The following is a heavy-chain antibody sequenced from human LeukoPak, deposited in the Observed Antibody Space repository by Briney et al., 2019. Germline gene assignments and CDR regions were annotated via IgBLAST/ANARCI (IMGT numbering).Heavy chain of an antibody. Sequence: GSGPTLVKPTQTPPLTFTFSWFSLSPSGGGVGLVPQPPGKALEWLSLIYWNDDKRYSPSLKSRLTITKDTSKNQVVLTMTNMDPVDTATYYCAHSYYDILTGPGVFDYWGQGTLVTVSS. J-gene: IGHJ4*02. CDR3: AHSYYDILTGPGVFDY. D-gene: IGHD3-9*01. CDR2: IYWNDDK. CDR1: WFSLSPSGGG. V-gene: IGHV2-5*01.